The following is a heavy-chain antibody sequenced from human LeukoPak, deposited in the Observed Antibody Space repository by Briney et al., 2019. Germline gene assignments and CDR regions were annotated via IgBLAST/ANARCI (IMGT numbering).Heavy chain of an antibody. Sequence: SETLSLTCTVSGGSISSGGYYWSWIRQPPGKGLEWIGYIYHSGSTYYNPSLKSRVTISVDRSKNQFSLKLSSVTAADTAVYYCARLYGDYVYFDYWGQGTLVTVSS. CDR2: IYHSGST. D-gene: IGHD4-17*01. CDR1: GGSISSGGYY. J-gene: IGHJ4*02. V-gene: IGHV4-30-2*01. CDR3: ARLYGDYVYFDY.